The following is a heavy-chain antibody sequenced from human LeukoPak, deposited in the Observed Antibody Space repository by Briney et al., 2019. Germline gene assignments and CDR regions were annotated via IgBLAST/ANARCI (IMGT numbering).Heavy chain of an antibody. Sequence: SETLSLTCTVSGYSISGGYYWGWIRQPPGKGLEWIGSIYHSGSTYYNPSLKSRVTISVDTSKNQFSLKLSSVTAADTAVYYCARALLLRPYNWFDPWGQGTLVTVSS. D-gene: IGHD1-26*01. V-gene: IGHV4-38-2*02. CDR3: ARALLLRPYNWFDP. J-gene: IGHJ5*02. CDR1: GYSISGGYY. CDR2: IYHSGST.